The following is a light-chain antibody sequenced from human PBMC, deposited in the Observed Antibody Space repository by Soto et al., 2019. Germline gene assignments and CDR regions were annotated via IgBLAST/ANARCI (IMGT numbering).Light chain of an antibody. Sequence: QSALTQPASVSGSPGQSITISCTGTSSDAGGYNYVSWFQQHPGKAPKLMIYDVSNRPSGVSNRFSGSKSGNTASLTISGLQPEDEADYYCSSYTSSNTLVFGGGTKLTVL. CDR2: DVS. CDR1: SSDAGGYNY. J-gene: IGLJ2*01. CDR3: SSYTSSNTLV. V-gene: IGLV2-14*01.